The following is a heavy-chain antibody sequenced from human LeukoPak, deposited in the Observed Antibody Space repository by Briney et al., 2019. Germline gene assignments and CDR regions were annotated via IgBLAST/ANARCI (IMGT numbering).Heavy chain of an antibody. CDR3: AREAYYDSSGYYSGWFDP. CDR2: IIPIFGTA. CDR1: GGTFSSYA. V-gene: IGHV1-69*05. J-gene: IGHJ5*02. Sequence: SVKLSCKASGGTFSSYAISWVRQGHGQGLEWMGGIIPIFGTANYAQKFQGRVTITTNESTSTAYMELSSLRSEDTAVYYCAREAYYDSSGYYSGWFDPWGQGTLVTVSS. D-gene: IGHD3-22*01.